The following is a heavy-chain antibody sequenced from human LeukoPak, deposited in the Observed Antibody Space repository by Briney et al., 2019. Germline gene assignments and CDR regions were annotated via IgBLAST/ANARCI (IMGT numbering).Heavy chain of an antibody. CDR2: IYYSGST. CDR3: ARYGRRGLLDAFDI. J-gene: IGHJ3*02. D-gene: IGHD2-15*01. Sequence: SETLSLTCTVSGGSISSSSYYWGWIRQPPGKGLEWIGSIYYSGSTYYNPSLKSRVTISVDTSKNQFSLKLSSVTAADTAVYYCARYGRRGLLDAFDIWGQGTMVTVSS. CDR1: GGSISSSSYY. V-gene: IGHV4-39*07.